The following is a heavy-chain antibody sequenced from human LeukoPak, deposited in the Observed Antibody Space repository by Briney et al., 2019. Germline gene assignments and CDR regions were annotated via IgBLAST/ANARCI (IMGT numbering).Heavy chain of an antibody. CDR3: AKSTGRYSYDAPGDY. V-gene: IGHV3-23*01. Sequence: GGSLRLSCAASGFTFGSYAMSWVRQAPGKGLEWVSVISGSGISTYYGDSMKGRFTISRDNSKNTLYLQMNGLGAEDTAVYYCAKSTGRYSYDAPGDYWGQGTLVTVSS. CDR1: GFTFGSYA. CDR2: ISGSGIST. J-gene: IGHJ4*02. D-gene: IGHD5-18*01.